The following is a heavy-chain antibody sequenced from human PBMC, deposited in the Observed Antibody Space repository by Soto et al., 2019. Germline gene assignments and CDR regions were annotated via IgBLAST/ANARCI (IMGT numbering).Heavy chain of an antibody. D-gene: IGHD3-16*01. CDR3: ARLPRTGEGALDI. CDR1: GYSFTNYW. Sequence: EVQLVQSGAEVKEPGESLRISCKGSGYSFTNYWINWVRQMPGKGLEWMGRIDPSDSYTNYSPSFQDHVTLSADKSISTAYLQWSSLKASDTAMYYCARLPRTGEGALDIWGQGTMVTVSS. CDR2: IDPSDSYT. J-gene: IGHJ3*02. V-gene: IGHV5-10-1*01.